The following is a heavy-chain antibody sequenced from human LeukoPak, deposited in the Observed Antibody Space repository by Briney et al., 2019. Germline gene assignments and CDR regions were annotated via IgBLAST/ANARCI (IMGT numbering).Heavy chain of an antibody. CDR1: GGSISSGSYY. J-gene: IGHJ3*02. V-gene: IGHV4-61*02. CDR2: IYTSGST. D-gene: IGHD2-15*01. CDR3: AREVGLVGAEEAFNI. Sequence: SETLSLTCTVSGGSISSGSYYWGWIRQPAGKGLEWIGRIYTSGSTNYNPSLKSRVTISVDTSKNQFSLKLSSVTAADTAVYYCAREVGLVGAEEAFNIWGHGAMVTVSS.